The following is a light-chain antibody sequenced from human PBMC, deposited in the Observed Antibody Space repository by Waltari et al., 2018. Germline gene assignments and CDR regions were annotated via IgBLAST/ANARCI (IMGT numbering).Light chain of an antibody. J-gene: IGLJ2*01. CDR2: GKN. Sequence: SSELTQDPAVSVALGQTVRITCQGDSLRSYYARWYQQKPGQAPVLVSYGKNNRPPGIPDRFSGSSSGNTASLTITGAQAEDEADYYCNSRDSSGNHQVFGGGTKLTVL. CDR1: SLRSYY. V-gene: IGLV3-19*01. CDR3: NSRDSSGNHQV.